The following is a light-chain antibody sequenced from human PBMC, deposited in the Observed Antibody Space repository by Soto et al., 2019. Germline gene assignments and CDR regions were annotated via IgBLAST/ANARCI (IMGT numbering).Light chain of an antibody. V-gene: IGKV1-5*01. Sequence: DIQMTQSPSALSASGGDRVTITCRASQSISGWLAWFQQKPGKAPKLLIYDASSLESGVPSRFSGSGSGTEFTLTITSLQPDDFATYYCQQYVFYRGTFGQGTKVDIK. CDR2: DAS. CDR1: QSISGW. J-gene: IGKJ1*01. CDR3: QQYVFYRGT.